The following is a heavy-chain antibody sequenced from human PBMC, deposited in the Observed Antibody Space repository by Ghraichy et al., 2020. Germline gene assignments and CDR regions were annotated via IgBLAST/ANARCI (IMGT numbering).Heavy chain of an antibody. CDR3: AIWAGVGVDGMDV. D-gene: IGHD3-3*01. CDR2: IYYSGST. J-gene: IGHJ6*02. Sequence: SETLSLTCTVSGGSISSSSYYWGWIRQPPGKGLEWIGSIYYSGSTYYNPSLKSRVTISVDTSKNQFSLKLSSVTAADTAVYYCAIWAGVGVDGMDVWGQGTTVTVSS. V-gene: IGHV4-39*01. CDR1: GGSISSSSYY.